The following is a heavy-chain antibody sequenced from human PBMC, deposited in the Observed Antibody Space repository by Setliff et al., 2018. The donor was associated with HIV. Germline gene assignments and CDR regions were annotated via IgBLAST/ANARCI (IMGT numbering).Heavy chain of an antibody. D-gene: IGHD5-12*01. CDR1: GGSFSGYY. Sequence: SETLSLTCAVYGGSFSGYYWSWIRQPPGKGLEWIGEINHSGSTNYNPSLKSRVTISVDTSKNQFSLKLSSVTAADTAIYYCAREATMTYRNFDYWGQGTLVTVSS. J-gene: IGHJ4*02. V-gene: IGHV4-34*01. CDR3: AREATMTYRNFDY. CDR2: INHSGST.